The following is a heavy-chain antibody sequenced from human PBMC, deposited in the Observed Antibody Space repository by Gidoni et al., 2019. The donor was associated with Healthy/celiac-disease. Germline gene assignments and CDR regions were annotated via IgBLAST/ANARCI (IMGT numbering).Heavy chain of an antibody. CDR1: GFTFSNAW. CDR3: TTDGTTVVQGVIITDGRNDYYYYGMDV. Sequence: EVQLVESGGGLVKPGGSLRLSCAASGFTFSNAWMSWVRQAPGKGLELVGSIKRKTDGGTTDYAAPVKGRFTISRDDSKNTLYLQMNSLKTEETAVYYCTTDGTTVVQGVIITDGRNDYYYYGMDVWGQGTTVTVSS. J-gene: IGHJ6*02. D-gene: IGHD3-10*01. V-gene: IGHV3-15*01. CDR2: IKRKTDGGTT.